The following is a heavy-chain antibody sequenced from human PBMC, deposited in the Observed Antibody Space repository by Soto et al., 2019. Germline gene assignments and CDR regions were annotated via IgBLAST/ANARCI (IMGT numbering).Heavy chain of an antibody. CDR3: ASVRVGY. V-gene: IGHV3-23*01. CDR2: VLASGTGT. D-gene: IGHD1-26*01. Sequence: EVQLLESGGGSVQPGGSLRLSCAASGFTFSTLAMTWVRQAPGKGLEWVSSVLASGTGTYYADSVKGRFIISRDNSKNTVYLQMNSLSAEDTALYYCASVRVGYWGQGTLVTVSS. CDR1: GFTFSTLA. J-gene: IGHJ4*02.